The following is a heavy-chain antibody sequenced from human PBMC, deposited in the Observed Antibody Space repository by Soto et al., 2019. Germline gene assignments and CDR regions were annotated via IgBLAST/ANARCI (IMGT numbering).Heavy chain of an antibody. D-gene: IGHD3-10*01. V-gene: IGHV3-30-3*01. J-gene: IGHJ4*02. CDR3: ARDGEMASTTVAFDY. CDR2: ISKYGTNK. CDR1: GFTFSTYA. Sequence: QVQLVESGGGVVQPGGSLRLSCAASGFTFSTYAMHWVRQAPGEGLEWVAAISKYGTNKYYADSVKGRFTISRVNSKNTLYLQMNSQRTEDTALYYCARDGEMASTTVAFDYWGQGTLVTVSS.